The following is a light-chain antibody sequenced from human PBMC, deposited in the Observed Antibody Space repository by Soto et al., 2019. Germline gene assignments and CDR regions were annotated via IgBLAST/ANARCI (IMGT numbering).Light chain of an antibody. V-gene: IGLV2-14*03. CDR1: SNDVGGYNY. CDR3: SSYTGSSTDV. J-gene: IGLJ1*01. Sequence: QSALTQPASVSGSPGQSITISCTGTSNDVGGYNYVSWYQQHPGKAPKLMIYDVSNRPSGVSNRFSGSKSANTASLTISGLQTEDESDYYCSSYTGSSTDVFGTGTNLTVL. CDR2: DVS.